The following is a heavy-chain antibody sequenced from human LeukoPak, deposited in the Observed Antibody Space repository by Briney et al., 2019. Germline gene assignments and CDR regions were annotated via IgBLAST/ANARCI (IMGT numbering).Heavy chain of an antibody. CDR1: GFTFSSYA. D-gene: IGHD3-3*01. CDR3: ARNTHYDFWGDYLYYFDY. J-gene: IGHJ4*02. Sequence: PGGSLRLSCAASGFTFSSYAMSWVRQAPEKGLEWVSAISGSGGNTDYADSVKGRFTISRDNSKNTLYLQMNCLRAEDTAVYYCARNTHYDFWGDYLYYFDYWGQGTLVTVSS. CDR2: ISGSGGNT. V-gene: IGHV3-23*01.